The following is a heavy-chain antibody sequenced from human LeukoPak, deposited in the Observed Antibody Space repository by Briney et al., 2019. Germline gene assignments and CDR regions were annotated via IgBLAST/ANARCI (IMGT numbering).Heavy chain of an antibody. D-gene: IGHD2-21*02. V-gene: IGHV1-18*01. CDR2: ISAYNGNT. J-gene: IGHJ5*02. CDR1: GCTFTSYG. CDR3: ARASAAYCGGDCFSNWFDP. Sequence: ASVKVSCKASGCTFTSYGISWVRQAPGQGLEWMGWISAYNGNTNYALKHQGRVTMTTDTSTSTAYMELRSLRSDDTAVCYCARASAAYCGGDCFSNWFDPSGDGTLVTVSS.